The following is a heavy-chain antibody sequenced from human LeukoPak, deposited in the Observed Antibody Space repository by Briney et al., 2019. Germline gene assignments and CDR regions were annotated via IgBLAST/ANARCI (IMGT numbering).Heavy chain of an antibody. D-gene: IGHD3-22*01. CDR2: IYYSGST. CDR1: GGSISSSSYY. Sequence: PSETLSLTCPVSGGSISSSSYYWGWLRQPPGKGLEWIGSIYYSGSTYYNPSLKSRVTISVDTSKNQFSLKLSSVTAADTAVYYCARAPVNYDSSGYHYYYYMDVWGKGTTVTVSS. V-gene: IGHV4-39*07. J-gene: IGHJ6*03. CDR3: ARAPVNYDSSGYHYYYYMDV.